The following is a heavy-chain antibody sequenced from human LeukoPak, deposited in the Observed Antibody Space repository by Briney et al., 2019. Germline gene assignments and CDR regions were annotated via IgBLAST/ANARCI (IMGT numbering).Heavy chain of an antibody. CDR1: GGSISSNNYF. CDR3: ATYIRFADYLDY. V-gene: IGHV4-39*01. CDR2: IYYRGST. Sequence: PETLSLTCTVSGGSISSNNYFWDWIRQPPGKGLEWIGNIYYRGSTYSNPSLKSRVTMSIDASKNQFSLKLSSVTAADTAVYYCATYIRFADYLDYWGQGILGTVSS. D-gene: IGHD5-18*01. J-gene: IGHJ4*02.